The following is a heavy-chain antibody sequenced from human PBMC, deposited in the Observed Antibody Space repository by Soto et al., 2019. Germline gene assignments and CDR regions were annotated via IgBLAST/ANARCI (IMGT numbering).Heavy chain of an antibody. V-gene: IGHV1-69*13. D-gene: IGHD2-21*02. J-gene: IGHJ4*02. CDR3: ARGNSLGDAGTYYFDY. CDR1: GVTFSSYA. Sequence: SVKVSCKASGVTFSSYAISWVRQAPGQGLEWMGGIIPIFGTANYAQKFQGRVTITADESTSTAYMELSSLRSEDTAVYYCARGNSLGDAGTYYFDYWGQGTLVTVSS. CDR2: IIPIFGTA.